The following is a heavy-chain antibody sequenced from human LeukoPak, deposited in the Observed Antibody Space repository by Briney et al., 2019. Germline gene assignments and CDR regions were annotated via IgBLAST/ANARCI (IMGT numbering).Heavy chain of an antibody. CDR2: ISGSGHGPVT. Sequence: GGSPRLSCAASGCTFSSYAMTWARHAPGKGLEWVSIISGSGHGPVTYYADSVKGRFTISRDDSKNTLYLQVNSLRAEDTAVYYCAKTSVGEGRIIESGYFDKWGQGTLVTVSS. CDR3: AKTSVGEGRIIESGYFDK. J-gene: IGHJ4*02. D-gene: IGHD2-15*01. CDR1: GCTFSSYA. V-gene: IGHV3-23*01.